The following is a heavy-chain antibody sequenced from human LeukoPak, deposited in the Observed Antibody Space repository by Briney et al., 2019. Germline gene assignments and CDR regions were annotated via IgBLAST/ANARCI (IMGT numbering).Heavy chain of an antibody. J-gene: IGHJ5*02. CDR3: EGGDSTDYGRRNWFDP. CDR2: IIPIGGPA. D-gene: IGHD3-16*01. Sequence: SVKLSCKASGGTFSSYAISWVRQAPGQGLEWMGGIIPIGGPANYAQKVQGRVTITTDESTNKAYMELSSLRSEDTAVYYCEGGDSTDYGRRNWFDPWGQGTLVTVSS. V-gene: IGHV1-69*05. CDR1: GGTFSSYA.